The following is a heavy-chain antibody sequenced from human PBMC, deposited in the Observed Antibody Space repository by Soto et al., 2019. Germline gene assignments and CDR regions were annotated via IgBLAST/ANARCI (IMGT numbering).Heavy chain of an antibody. D-gene: IGHD6-19*01. V-gene: IGHV1-46*01. J-gene: IGHJ4*02. CDR2: INPSGGST. CDR1: GYTFTSYY. Sequence: AASVKVSCKASGYTFTSYYMHWVRQAPGQGLEWMGIINPSGGSTSYAQKFHGRVTMTRDTSTSTVYMELSSLRSEDTAVYYCAREVAVAGHGDYWGQGTLVTVSS. CDR3: AREVAVAGHGDY.